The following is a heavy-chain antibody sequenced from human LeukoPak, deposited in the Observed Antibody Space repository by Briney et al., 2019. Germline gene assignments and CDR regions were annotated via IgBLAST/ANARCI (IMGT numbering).Heavy chain of an antibody. CDR3: ASSGVPAAPGGAFDI. V-gene: IGHV3-20*04. CDR1: GFTSDTYA. J-gene: IGHJ3*02. Sequence: GGSLRLSCAASGFTSDTYAMHWVRQAPGKGLEWVSGINWNGGSTGYADSVKGRFTISRDNAKNSLYLQMNSLRAEDTALYYCASSGVPAAPGGAFDIWGQGTMVTVSS. D-gene: IGHD2-2*01. CDR2: INWNGGST.